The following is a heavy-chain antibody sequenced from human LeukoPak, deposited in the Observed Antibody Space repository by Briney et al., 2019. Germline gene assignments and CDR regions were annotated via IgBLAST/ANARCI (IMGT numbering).Heavy chain of an antibody. CDR3: VRVRAGSGSYQEFDP. J-gene: IGHJ5*02. D-gene: IGHD3-10*01. Sequence: GGSLRLSCAGSGFSISNYGMNWVRQAPGKGLEWLSYIRSDSSTKYYADSVEGRFTISRHNAQNSLYLQMNSLRAEDTAVYYCVRVRAGSGSYQEFDPWGQGTLVTVSS. V-gene: IGHV3-48*01. CDR1: GFSISNYG. CDR2: IRSDSSTK.